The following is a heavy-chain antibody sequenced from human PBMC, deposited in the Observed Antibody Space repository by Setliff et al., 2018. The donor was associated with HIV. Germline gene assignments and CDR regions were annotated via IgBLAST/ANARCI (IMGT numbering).Heavy chain of an antibody. CDR3: ARAYNVYDYRFDSSGYDY. D-gene: IGHD3-22*01. J-gene: IGHJ4*02. V-gene: IGHV3-7*03. Sequence: GGSLRLSCAASGFTFSSHWMSWIRQAPGKGLEWVASIKQDGSVDHYVDSVKGRFTISRDNAKDSLYLQMNSLRAEDTAVYYCARAYNVYDYRFDSSGYDYWGQGTLVTVSS. CDR1: GFTFSSHW. CDR2: IKQDGSVD.